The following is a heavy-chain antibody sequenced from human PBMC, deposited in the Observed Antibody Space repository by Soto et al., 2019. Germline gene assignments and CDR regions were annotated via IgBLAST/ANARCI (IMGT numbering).Heavy chain of an antibody. V-gene: IGHV3-21*01. CDR3: ETTAKTGAGFDP. J-gene: IGHJ5*02. CDR2: ISSSGIYI. D-gene: IGHD1-1*01. CDR1: GFTFSTYT. Sequence: PGGSLRLSCAASGFTFSTYTINWVRQAPWKGLEWVSSISSSGIYIHYADSVKGRFTVSRDNAKNSLYLKMNSLRAEDTAVYYCETTAKTGAGFDPSGQRTLVTLCS.